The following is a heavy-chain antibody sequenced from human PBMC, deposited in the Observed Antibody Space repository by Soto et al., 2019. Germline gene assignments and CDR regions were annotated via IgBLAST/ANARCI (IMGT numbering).Heavy chain of an antibody. CDR3: AYCGRCLHYSCYGMDV. Sequence: PWETLSLTCAVSGCTISIYYWSWIRQPPGKGLEWIAYVYYSGSPNYNPSFMSRVSISVNTSKNQSSLKLISVTAADTAVYYCAYCGRCLHYSCYGMDVWGQGTMLTVSS. V-gene: IGHV4-59*01. CDR2: VYYSGSP. D-gene: IGHD1-26*01. CDR1: GCTISIYY. J-gene: IGHJ6*02.